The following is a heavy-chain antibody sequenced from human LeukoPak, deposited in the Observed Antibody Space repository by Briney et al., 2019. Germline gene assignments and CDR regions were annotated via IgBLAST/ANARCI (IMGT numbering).Heavy chain of an antibody. J-gene: IGHJ4*02. CDR3: ARGRVCDY. CDR2: IKQDGSEK. V-gene: IGHV3-7*01. Sequence: GGSLRLSCAASGFTFSDYYMTWVRQAPGKGLEWVANIKQDGSEKYYVDSVKGRFTISRDNAKNSLYLQMNSLRAEDTAVYYCARGRVCDYWGQGTLVTVSS. CDR1: GFTFSDYY. D-gene: IGHD3-16*01.